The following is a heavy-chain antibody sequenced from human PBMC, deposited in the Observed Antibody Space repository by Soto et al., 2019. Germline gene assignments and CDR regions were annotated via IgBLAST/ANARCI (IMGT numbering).Heavy chain of an antibody. CDR2: IYYTGSA. Sequence: SETLSLTCTVSGDSISSRTFYWGWIRQAPGKGLQWIGSIYYTGSAYYNPSLRSRATVSVHTSTNQFSLRLTSVTAADTAVYYCVRSVRMAVVVPSKGGLMWGQGTMVTVS. J-gene: IGHJ3*01. CDR3: VRSVRMAVVVPSKGGLM. CDR1: GDSISSRTFY. V-gene: IGHV4-39*01. D-gene: IGHD2-15*01.